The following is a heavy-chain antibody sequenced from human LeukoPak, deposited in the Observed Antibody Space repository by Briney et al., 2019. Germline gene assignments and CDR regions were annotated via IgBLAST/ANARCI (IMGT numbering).Heavy chain of an antibody. CDR3: AKSYRAYGSSGFYFFDY. V-gene: IGHV3-23*01. CDR2: IIPSGGDT. Sequence: GGSLRLSCAASGFTFSSYAMSWVRRAPGKGLEWVSSIIPSGGDTYYADAVKGRFTISRDNSKNTLYMQLNSLRVEDTAVYFCAKSYRAYGSSGFYFFDYWGQGTLVTVPS. CDR1: GFTFSSYA. D-gene: IGHD3-22*01. J-gene: IGHJ4*02.